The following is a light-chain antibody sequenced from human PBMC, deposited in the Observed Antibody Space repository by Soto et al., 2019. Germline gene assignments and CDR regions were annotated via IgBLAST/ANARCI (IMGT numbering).Light chain of an antibody. V-gene: IGKV3-20*01. CDR1: QSIGNRY. Sequence: EIGLAQSPGTLSLPPGERATLSCRASQSIGNRYIAWYQQKPGQAPRLLIYGASIRGTGIPDRFSGSGSGTDFTLTISRLEPEDFAVYYCHQYDSSPLTFGGGTKVDSK. CDR2: GAS. CDR3: HQYDSSPLT. J-gene: IGKJ4*01.